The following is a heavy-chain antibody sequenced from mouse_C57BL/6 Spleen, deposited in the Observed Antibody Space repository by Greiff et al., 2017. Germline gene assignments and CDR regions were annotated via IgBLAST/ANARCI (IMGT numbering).Heavy chain of an antibody. CDR3: ARSYDYDEGYAMDY. V-gene: IGHV1-26*01. CDR1: GYTFTDYY. CDR2: INPNNGGT. J-gene: IGHJ4*01. D-gene: IGHD2-4*01. Sequence: EVQLQQSGPELVKPGASVKISCKASGYTFTDYYMNWVKQSHGKSLEWIGDINPNNGGTSYNQKFKGKATLTVDKSSSTAYMELRSLTSEDSAVYDCARSYDYDEGYAMDYWGQGTSVTVSS.